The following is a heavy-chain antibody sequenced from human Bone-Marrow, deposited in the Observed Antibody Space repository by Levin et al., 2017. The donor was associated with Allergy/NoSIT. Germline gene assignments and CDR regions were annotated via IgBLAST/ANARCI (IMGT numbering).Heavy chain of an antibody. J-gene: IGHJ6*02. Sequence: ASVKVSCKASGYTFTGYYMHWVRQAPGQGLEWMGWINPNSGDTNYAQKFQGRVTMTRDTSISTAYMELSRLRSDDTAVYYCAHGWASVLVPAAIGDSGSDVWGQGPTVTVSS. V-gene: IGHV1-2*02. D-gene: IGHD2-2*02. CDR3: AHGWASVLVPAAIGDSGSDV. CDR2: INPNSGDT. CDR1: GYTFTGYY.